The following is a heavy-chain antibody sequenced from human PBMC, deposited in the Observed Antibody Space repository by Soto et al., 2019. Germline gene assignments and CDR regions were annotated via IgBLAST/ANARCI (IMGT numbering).Heavy chain of an antibody. CDR3: AGGRLQRLPIDY. V-gene: IGHV4-59*01. CDR1: GGSISSYY. CDR2: IYYSGST. D-gene: IGHD1-1*01. Sequence: QVQLQESGPGLVKPSETLSLTCTVSGGSISSYYWSWIRQPPGKGLEWIGYIYYSGSTNYNPSLKSRVTISVDTSKNQFSLKLSSVTAADTAVYYCAGGRLQRLPIDYWGQGTLVTVSS. J-gene: IGHJ4*02.